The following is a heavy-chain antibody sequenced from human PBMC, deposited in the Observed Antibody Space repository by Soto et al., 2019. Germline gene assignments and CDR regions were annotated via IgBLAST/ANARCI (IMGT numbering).Heavy chain of an antibody. V-gene: IGHV4-59*02. CDR3: ARSYYDSTGFAVDP. D-gene: IGHD3-22*01. J-gene: IGHJ5*02. Sequence: QMQLQASGPGLVKPSETLSLTCNVSGASVSNGYWSWIRQPPGKALEWIGFMYFGGSFNYTPSLTSRATISVETSKNQSSMKLTSVTASDTAVYYCARSYYDSTGFAVDPWGQGTLVTVSS. CDR2: MYFGGSF. CDR1: GASVSNGY.